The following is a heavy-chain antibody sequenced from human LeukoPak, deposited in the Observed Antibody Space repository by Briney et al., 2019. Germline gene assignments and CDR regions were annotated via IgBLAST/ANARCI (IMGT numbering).Heavy chain of an antibody. J-gene: IGHJ4*02. CDR1: GYTFTSYG. CDR3: ASVNAPHGQIDY. D-gene: IGHD2-2*01. V-gene: IGHV1-18*01. Sequence: ASVKVSCKASGYTFTSYGISWVRQAPGQGLEWMGWISAYNGNTNCAQKLQGRVTMTTDTSTRTAYMELRSLRSDDTAVYYCASVNAPHGQIDYWGQGTLVTVSS. CDR2: ISAYNGNT.